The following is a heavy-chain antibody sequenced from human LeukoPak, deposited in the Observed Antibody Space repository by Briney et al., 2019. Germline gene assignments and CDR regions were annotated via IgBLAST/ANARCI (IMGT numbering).Heavy chain of an antibody. CDR2: IYTSGTT. CDR3: ATDGYGSGSYYYVYYYYYTFA. J-gene: IGHJ6*03. Sequence: SETLSLTCTVSGGSISNGSYYWSWIPQPAGKGLEWIGRIYTSGTTNYNPSLKRRVTISVDTSKNQISLKLSSVTAAETGMYYCATDGYGSGSYYYVYYYYYTFAWGKRAT. V-gene: IGHV4-61*02. D-gene: IGHD3-10*01. CDR1: GGSISNGSYY.